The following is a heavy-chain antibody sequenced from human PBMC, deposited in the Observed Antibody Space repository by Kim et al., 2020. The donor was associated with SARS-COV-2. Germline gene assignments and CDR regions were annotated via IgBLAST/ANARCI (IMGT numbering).Heavy chain of an antibody. Sequence: SYATAYAASVKGRFTISRDDSKNTAYLQMNSLKTEDTAVYYCTRQLHGGYWGQGTLVTVSS. D-gene: IGHD3-10*01. V-gene: IGHV3-73*01. CDR2: SYAT. J-gene: IGHJ4*02. CDR3: TRQLHGGY.